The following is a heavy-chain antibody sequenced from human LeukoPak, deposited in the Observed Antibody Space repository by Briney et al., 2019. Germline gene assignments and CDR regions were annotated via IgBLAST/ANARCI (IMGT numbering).Heavy chain of an antibody. CDR2: ISPNSGGT. D-gene: IGHD3-10*01. CDR3: ARGRSGSYYEAFYFDY. Sequence: ASVKVSCKASGYTFTGYYLHWVRQAPGQGREWMGWISPNSGGTNSAQKFQGRVTLTRDKSISTVYMELRSLTSDDTAIFYCARGRSGSYYEAFYFDYWGQGTLVTVSS. J-gene: IGHJ4*02. CDR1: GYTFTGYY. V-gene: IGHV1-2*02.